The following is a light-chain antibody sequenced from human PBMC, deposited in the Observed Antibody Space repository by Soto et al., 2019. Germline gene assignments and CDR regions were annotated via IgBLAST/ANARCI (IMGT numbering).Light chain of an antibody. CDR1: NIASQS. J-gene: IGLJ1*01. Sequence: SYELTQPPSVSVAPGQTARITCGGVNIASQSVHWYQQKPGQAPLLVVYDDSDRPSGIPERFSGSNSGNTATLTIGRVEVGDEADYYCLVWDGTSDHYVFGTGTKLTVL. V-gene: IGLV3-21*02. CDR3: LVWDGTSDHYV. CDR2: DDS.